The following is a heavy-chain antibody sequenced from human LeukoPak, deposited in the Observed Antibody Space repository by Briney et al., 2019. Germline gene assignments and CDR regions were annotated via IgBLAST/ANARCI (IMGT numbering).Heavy chain of an antibody. CDR3: AKVRVTTLWSDRGAFDI. CDR2: INQGGSDK. J-gene: IGHJ3*02. V-gene: IGHV3-7*01. D-gene: IGHD3-3*01. CDR1: GLTFSSYW. Sequence: PGGSLRLSCTVSGLTFSSYWMSWVRQAPGKGLEWVANINQGGSDKSYVDSVKGRFTVSRDNAKKSLHLQMNSLRAEDTAVYYCAKVRVTTLWSDRGAFDIWGQGTMVTVSS.